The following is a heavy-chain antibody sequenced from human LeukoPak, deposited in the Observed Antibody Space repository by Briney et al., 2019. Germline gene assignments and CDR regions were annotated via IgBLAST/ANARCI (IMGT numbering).Heavy chain of an antibody. J-gene: IGHJ3*02. Sequence: PSGTLSLTCAVSGGSISSSNWWSWVRQPPGKGLEWIGEIYHSGSTNYNPSLKSRVTISVDKSKNQFSLKLSSVTAADTAVYYCARLKSRRVIGAFDIWGQGTMVTVSS. CDR3: ARLKSRRVIGAFDI. D-gene: IGHD2/OR15-2a*01. CDR1: GGSISSSNW. CDR2: IYHSGST. V-gene: IGHV4-4*02.